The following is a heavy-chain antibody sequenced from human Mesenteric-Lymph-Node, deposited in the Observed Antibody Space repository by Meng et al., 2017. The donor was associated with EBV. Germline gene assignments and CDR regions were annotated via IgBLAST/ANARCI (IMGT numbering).Heavy chain of an antibody. D-gene: IGHD3-16*01. V-gene: IGHV3-74*01. CDR2: IYRDGATT. J-gene: IGHJ4*02. Sequence: VRLVESGGGLCHACGCLWLFCAASGFTCSSYAMHWVRQAPGKALVWVSRIYRDGATTGYADSVKGRFTISRDNAKKTLYLQMNSLRAEDTAVYYCAREVGGPGYWCQGTLVTVSS. CDR1: GFTCSSYA. CDR3: AREVGGPGY.